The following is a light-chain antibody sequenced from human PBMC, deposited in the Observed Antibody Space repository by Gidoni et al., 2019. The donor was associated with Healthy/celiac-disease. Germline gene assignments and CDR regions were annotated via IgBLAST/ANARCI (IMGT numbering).Light chain of an antibody. J-gene: IGKJ2*01. CDR2: GAS. CDR3: QQYNNWPPRYT. Sequence: EIVMTQSPATLSVSPGERATLSCRASQSVSSNLAWYQQKPGQAPRLLICGASTRATGIPAMFSGSGSGTEFTLTISSLQSEDFAVYYCQQYNNWPPRYTFGQGTKLEIK. CDR1: QSVSSN. V-gene: IGKV3-15*01.